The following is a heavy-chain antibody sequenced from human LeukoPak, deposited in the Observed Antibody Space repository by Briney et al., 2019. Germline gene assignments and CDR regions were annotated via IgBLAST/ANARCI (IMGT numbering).Heavy chain of an antibody. CDR1: GGSISSYY. Sequence: PSETLSLTCTVSGGSISSYYWSWIRQPPGKGLEWIGYVYYSVSTNYNPSLKSRVTISVDTSKNQFSLKLTSVTAADTAVYYCARARTYSTGWYYFDYWGQGTLVTVSS. D-gene: IGHD6-19*01. V-gene: IGHV4-59*01. CDR2: VYYSVST. CDR3: ARARTYSTGWYYFDY. J-gene: IGHJ4*02.